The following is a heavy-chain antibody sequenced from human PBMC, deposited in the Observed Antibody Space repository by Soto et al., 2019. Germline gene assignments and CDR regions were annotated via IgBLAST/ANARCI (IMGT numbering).Heavy chain of an antibody. V-gene: IGHV3-30-3*01. D-gene: IGHD6-19*01. CDR2: VSYDASDK. CDR1: GFAFSSYA. J-gene: IGHJ4*02. Sequence: PRLSCAASGFAFSSYAMHWVRRAPGKGLEWVAVVSYDASDKYYADSVKGRFTISRDNSKKTMYLQMSSLRAEDTAVYYCARPFSSGWYGDFDFWGQGTLVTVSS. CDR3: ARPFSSGWYGDFDF.